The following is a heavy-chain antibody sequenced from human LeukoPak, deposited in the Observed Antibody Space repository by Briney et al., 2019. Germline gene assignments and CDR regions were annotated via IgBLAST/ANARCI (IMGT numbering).Heavy chain of an antibody. D-gene: IGHD5-18*01. J-gene: IGHJ4*02. CDR2: IYYSGST. V-gene: IGHV4-31*03. CDR1: GGSISSGGYY. CDR3: ARSVDTAMGLMYYFDY. Sequence: SETLSLTCTVSGGSISSGGYYWSWIRQHPGKGLEWFGYIYYSGSTYYNPSLKSRVTISVDTSKNQFSLKLSSVTAADTAVYYCARSVDTAMGLMYYFDYWGQGTLVTVSS.